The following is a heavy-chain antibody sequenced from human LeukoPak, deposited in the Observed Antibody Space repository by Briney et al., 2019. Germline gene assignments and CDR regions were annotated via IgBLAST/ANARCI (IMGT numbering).Heavy chain of an antibody. CDR1: GFTFSSYG. CDR3: AKDRLTTKYYMDV. CDR2: IRYDGSNT. D-gene: IGHD2/OR15-2a*01. Sequence: PGGSLRLSCAASGFTFSSYGMHWVRQAPGKGLEWVTFIRYDGSNTYYADSLKGRFTISRDNSKNTLYLQMNSLRAEDTAVYYCAKDRLTTKYYMDVWGKGTTVTVSS. V-gene: IGHV3-30*02. J-gene: IGHJ6*03.